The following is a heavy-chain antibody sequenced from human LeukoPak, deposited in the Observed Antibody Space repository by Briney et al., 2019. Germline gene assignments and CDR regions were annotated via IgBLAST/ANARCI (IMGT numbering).Heavy chain of an antibody. J-gene: IGHJ4*02. CDR2: IKQDGSEK. Sequence: GGSLRLSCAASGFTFSSYWMSWVRQAPGKGLEWVANIKQDGSEKYYVDSVKGRFTISRDNAKNSLFLRMNSLRAEDTAVYFCARAPYSYGSLYFDYWGQGTLVTVSS. V-gene: IGHV3-7*01. CDR1: GFTFSSYW. D-gene: IGHD5-18*01. CDR3: ARAPYSYGSLYFDY.